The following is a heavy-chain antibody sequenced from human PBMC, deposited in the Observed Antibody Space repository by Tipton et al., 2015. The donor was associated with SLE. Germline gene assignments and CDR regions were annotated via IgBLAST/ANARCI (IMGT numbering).Heavy chain of an antibody. D-gene: IGHD2-2*02. J-gene: IGHJ3*02. V-gene: IGHV3-30*02. CDR3: AKVQVPAAIGDDAFDI. CDR1: GFTFSSYG. Sequence: SLRLSCAASGFTFSSYGMHWVRQAPGKGLEWVAFIRYDGSNKYYADSVKGRFTISRDNSKNTLYLQMNSLRAEDTAVYYCAKVQVPAAIGDDAFDIWGQGTMVTASS. CDR2: IRYDGSNK.